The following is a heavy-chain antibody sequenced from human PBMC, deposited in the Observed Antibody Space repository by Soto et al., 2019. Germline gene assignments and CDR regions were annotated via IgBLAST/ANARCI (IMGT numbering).Heavy chain of an antibody. CDR1: GGTFSSYA. Sequence: QVQLVQSGAEVKKPGSSVKVSCKASGGTFSSYAISWVRQAPGQGLEWMGGIIPIFGTANYAQKFQGRVTITADESTSTAHMELSSLRSEDTAVYYCASDEVGATTTSYYGMDVCGQGPTVTVSS. CDR3: ASDEVGATTTSYYGMDV. D-gene: IGHD1-26*01. CDR2: IIPIFGTA. V-gene: IGHV1-69*01. J-gene: IGHJ6*02.